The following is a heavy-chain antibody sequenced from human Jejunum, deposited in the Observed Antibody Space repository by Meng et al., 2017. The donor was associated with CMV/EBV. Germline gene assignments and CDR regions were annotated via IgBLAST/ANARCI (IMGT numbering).Heavy chain of an antibody. Sequence: SGFSFSNYAMSWVRQSPGQGLEWISAISAGGGDTNYAASVEGRFTISRDNSKNTLYLQMNSLRAEDTAVYYCAKNVAAAGGYYFDHWGLGTLVTVSS. CDR1: GFSFSNYA. D-gene: IGHD6-13*01. CDR3: AKNVAAAGGYYFDH. J-gene: IGHJ4*02. V-gene: IGHV3-23*01. CDR2: ISAGGGDT.